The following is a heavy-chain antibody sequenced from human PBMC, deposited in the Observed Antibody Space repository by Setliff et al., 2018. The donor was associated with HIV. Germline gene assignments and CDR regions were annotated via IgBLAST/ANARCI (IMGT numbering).Heavy chain of an antibody. CDR3: ARDFCGSSCSSGSGSFDH. CDR1: GFSFSSYS. CDR2: ISPSSTII. V-gene: IGHV3-48*01. J-gene: IGHJ4*02. D-gene: IGHD2-15*01. Sequence: GGSLRLSCGASGFSFSSYSMNWVRQAPGKGLEWVSYISPSSTIIYYPDSVKGRFTTSRDNARNSLYLEMNSLRADDTAVYYCARDFCGSSCSSGSGSFDHWGQGTLVTVSS.